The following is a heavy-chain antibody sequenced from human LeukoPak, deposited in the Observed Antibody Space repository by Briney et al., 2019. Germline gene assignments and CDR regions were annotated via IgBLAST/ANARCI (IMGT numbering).Heavy chain of an antibody. CDR2: IKQDGSEK. D-gene: IGHD2-2*02. CDR1: GFTFSSYW. CDR3: AKGHRVLVEPSATPDY. Sequence: GGSLRLSCAASGFTFSSYWMSWVRQAPGKGLEWVANIKQDGSEKYYVDSVKGRFTISRDNAKNSLYLQMNSLRAEDTAVYYCAKGHRVLVEPSATPDYWGQGTLVTVSS. J-gene: IGHJ4*02. V-gene: IGHV3-7*01.